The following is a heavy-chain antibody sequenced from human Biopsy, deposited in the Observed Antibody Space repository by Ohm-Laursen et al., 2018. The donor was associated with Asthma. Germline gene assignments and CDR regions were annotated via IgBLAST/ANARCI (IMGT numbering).Heavy chain of an antibody. CDR3: ASDFPKDYVRYNFQF. D-gene: IGHD4-17*01. Sequence: ASSVKVSCKISGYSLTDLSMHWVRQAPGQWLEWMGGHDHEEGGTVNARRFQGRVTMTEDTSTDTAYMELSSLSSDDTAVYYCASDFPKDYVRYNFQFWGQGTLVTVSS. J-gene: IGHJ4*02. V-gene: IGHV1-24*01. CDR2: HDHEEGGT. CDR1: GYSLTDLS.